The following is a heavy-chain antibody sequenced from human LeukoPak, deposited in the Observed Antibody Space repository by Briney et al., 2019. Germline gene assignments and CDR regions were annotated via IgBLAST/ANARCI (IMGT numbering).Heavy chain of an antibody. J-gene: IGHJ6*02. Sequence: SETLSLTCTVSGGSISSYYWSWIRQPPGKGLEWIGYIYYSGSTNYNPSLKSRVTISVDTSRNQFSLKLSSVTAADTAVYYCARDGTYYGMDVWGQGTTVTVSS. V-gene: IGHV4-59*01. CDR2: IYYSGST. CDR1: GGSISSYY. D-gene: IGHD1-1*01. CDR3: ARDGTYYGMDV.